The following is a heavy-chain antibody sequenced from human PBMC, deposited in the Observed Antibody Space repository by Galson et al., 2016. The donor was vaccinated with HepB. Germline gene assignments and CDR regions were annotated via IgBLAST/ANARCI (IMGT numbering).Heavy chain of an antibody. CDR1: GDSVSSNSAA. D-gene: IGHD1-26*01. CDR2: TYYRTKWYN. V-gene: IGHV6-1*01. CDR3: ARDRLGGYGLSGMDV. J-gene: IGHJ6*02. Sequence: CAISGDSVSSNSAAWNWIRRSPSRGLEWLGRTYYRTKWYNDYAVSVKSRITINADTSKNQFSLQLKSVTAADTAVYYCARDRLGGYGLSGMDVWGQGTTVTVSS.